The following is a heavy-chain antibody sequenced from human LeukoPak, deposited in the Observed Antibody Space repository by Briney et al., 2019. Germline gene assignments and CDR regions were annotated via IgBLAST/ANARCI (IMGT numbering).Heavy chain of an antibody. D-gene: IGHD3-22*01. CDR3: ARNCTSYYGQIPCDV. V-gene: IGHV4-4*07. Sequence: SETLSLTCSVSGGAISNFYWSWIRQPAGKGLEWIGQIYGSGATNYDPSLKSRVTMSTDTPNNQISLSLTSVTAADTAVYYCARNCTSYYGQIPCDVWGQGTMVTVSS. J-gene: IGHJ3*01. CDR2: IYGSGAT. CDR1: GGAISNFY.